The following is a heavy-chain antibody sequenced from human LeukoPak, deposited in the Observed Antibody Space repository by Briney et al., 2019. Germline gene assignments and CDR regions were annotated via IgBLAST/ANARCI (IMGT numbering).Heavy chain of an antibody. CDR1: GGTFSSYA. V-gene: IGHV1-69*04. D-gene: IGHD3-22*01. Sequence: SVKVSCKASGGTFSSYAISWVRQAPGQGLEWVGRIIPILGIANYAQKFQGRVTITADKSTSTAYMELSSLRSEDTAVYYCARDRGYDSSGYSPTGPLFDYWGQGTLVTVSS. CDR2: IIPILGIA. J-gene: IGHJ4*02. CDR3: ARDRGYDSSGYSPTGPLFDY.